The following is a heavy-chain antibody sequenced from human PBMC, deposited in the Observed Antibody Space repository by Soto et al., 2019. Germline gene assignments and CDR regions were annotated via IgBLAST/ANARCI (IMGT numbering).Heavy chain of an antibody. CDR2: IYSGGST. CDR1: GFTVSSNY. J-gene: IGHJ6*02. V-gene: IGHV3-53*01. D-gene: IGHD2-2*01. Sequence: GGSLRLSCAASGFTVSSNYMSWVRQAPGKGLEWVSVIYSGGSTYYADSVKGRFTISRDNSKNTLYLQMNSLRAEDTAVYYCARYCSSTSCYQVYGMDVWGQGTTVTVSS. CDR3: ARYCSSTSCYQVYGMDV.